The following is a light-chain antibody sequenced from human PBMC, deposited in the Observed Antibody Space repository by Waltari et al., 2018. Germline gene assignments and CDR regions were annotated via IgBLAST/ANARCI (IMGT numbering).Light chain of an antibody. CDR3: GTWDSSMAIWL. V-gene: IGLV1-51*02. CDR2: ETT. CDR1: PSTVGNNG. J-gene: IGLJ3*02. Sequence: QSVLTQPPSVSAFPGHKVTIPCSGGPSTVGNNGVYWYRQFPGSVPEVLIFETTGRPTGTPDRFSASKSGTSATLYITGLQPGDEADYYRGTWDSSMAIWLFGGGT.